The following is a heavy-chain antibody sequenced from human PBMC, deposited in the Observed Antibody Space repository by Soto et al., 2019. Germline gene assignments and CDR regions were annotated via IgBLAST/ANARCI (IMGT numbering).Heavy chain of an antibody. CDR1: GYSFTSYW. D-gene: IGHD3-16*02. Sequence: PGESLKISFKGSGYSFTSYWISWVRQMPGKGLEWMGRIDPSDSYTNYSPSFQGHVTISADKSISTAYLQWSSLKASDTAMYYCARLKAPIDQGHYYYYGMDVWGQGTTVTV. J-gene: IGHJ6*02. V-gene: IGHV5-10-1*01. CDR2: IDPSDSYT. CDR3: ARLKAPIDQGHYYYYGMDV.